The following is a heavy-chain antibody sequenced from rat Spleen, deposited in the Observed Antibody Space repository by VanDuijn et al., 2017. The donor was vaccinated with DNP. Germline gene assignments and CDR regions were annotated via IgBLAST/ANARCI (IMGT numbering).Heavy chain of an antibody. V-gene: IGHV5-20*01. CDR1: GFSFSAYN. J-gene: IGHJ2*01. CDR2: ISASGGST. CDR3: TTDFERGY. Sequence: EVQLVASGGGLVQPGRSLKLSCAASGFSFSAYNMAWVRQAPRKGLEWVASISASGGSTSYRDSVKGRFTISRDNAKSILYLQMDSLRSEDTATYYCTTDFERGYWGQGVMVTVSS. D-gene: IGHD1-11*01.